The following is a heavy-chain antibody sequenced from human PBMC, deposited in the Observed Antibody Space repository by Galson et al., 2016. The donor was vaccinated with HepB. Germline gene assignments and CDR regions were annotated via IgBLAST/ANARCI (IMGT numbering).Heavy chain of an antibody. J-gene: IGHJ3*02. CDR1: GGYVSSGNHY. V-gene: IGHV4-61*01. CDR3: TRDLYDVWSGFYPGALDI. CDR2: IDYSGSP. D-gene: IGHD3-3*01. Sequence: ETLSLTCNVSGGYVSSGNHYWSWVRQPPGKGLEWIGYIDYSGSPNYNPSLKSRVTISVDTSKNQFALKLSSVTAADTAVYYCTRDLYDVWSGFYPGALDIWGPGTMVTVSS.